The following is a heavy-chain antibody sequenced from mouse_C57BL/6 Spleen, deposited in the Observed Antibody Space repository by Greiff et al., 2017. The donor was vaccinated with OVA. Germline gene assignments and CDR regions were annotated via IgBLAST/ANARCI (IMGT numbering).Heavy chain of an antibody. CDR3: ARERGPFDY. Sequence: VQRVESGPELVKPGASVKISCKASGYAFSSSWMNWVKQRPGKGLEWIGRIYPGDGDTNYNGKFKGKATLTADKSSSTAYMQLSSLTSEDSAVYFCARERGPFDYWGQGTTLTVSS. D-gene: IGHD3-3*01. CDR2: IYPGDGDT. CDR1: GYAFSSSW. V-gene: IGHV1-82*01. J-gene: IGHJ2*01.